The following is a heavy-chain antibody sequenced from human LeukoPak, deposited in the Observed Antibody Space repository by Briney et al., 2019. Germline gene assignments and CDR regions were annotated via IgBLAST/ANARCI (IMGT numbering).Heavy chain of an antibody. D-gene: IGHD6-13*01. Sequence: PSETLSLTCTVSGGSISSYYWSWIRQPPGKGLEWIGYIYYSGSTNYNPSLKSRATISVDTSKNQFSLKLSSVTAADAAVYYCARRALSPIAAAANAYYFDYWGQGTLVTVSS. CDR3: ARRALSPIAAAANAYYFDY. J-gene: IGHJ4*02. CDR1: GGSISSYY. CDR2: IYYSGST. V-gene: IGHV4-59*08.